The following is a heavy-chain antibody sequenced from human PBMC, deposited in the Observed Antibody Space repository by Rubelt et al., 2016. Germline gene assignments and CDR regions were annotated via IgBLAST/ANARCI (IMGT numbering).Heavy chain of an antibody. J-gene: IGHJ4*02. D-gene: IGHD3-10*01. Sequence: QVQLVQSGAEMKKPGASVKVSCKASGYTFTHYGFSWVRQDPGQGLEWMGWVSGYNGNTNYGRKFEDRVTLTTDTSTTTAYLELRSLRSDDSAVYYCARDTGSATFEYWGQGALVTVSS. CDR3: ARDTGSATFEY. CDR2: VSGYNGNT. CDR1: GYTFTHYG. V-gene: IGHV1-18*01.